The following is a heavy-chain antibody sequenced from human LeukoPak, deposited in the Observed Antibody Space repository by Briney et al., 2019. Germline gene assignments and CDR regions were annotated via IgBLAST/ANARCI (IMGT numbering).Heavy chain of an antibody. CDR2: IKQDGSEK. J-gene: IGHJ4*02. V-gene: IGHV3-7*01. CDR3: ARDSVVPAAILYFDY. CDR1: GFTFSSYW. D-gene: IGHD2-2*02. Sequence: GGSLRLSCAASGFTFSSYWMSWVRQAPGKGLEWVANIKQDGSEKYYVDSVKGRFTISRDNAKNSLCLQMNSLRAEDTAVYYCARDSVVPAAILYFDYWGQGTLVTVSS.